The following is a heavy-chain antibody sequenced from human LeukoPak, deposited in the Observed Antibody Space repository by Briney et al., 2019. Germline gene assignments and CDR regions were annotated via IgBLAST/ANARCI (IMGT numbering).Heavy chain of an antibody. J-gene: IGHJ3*02. D-gene: IGHD3-16*01. Sequence: GASVKVSCKASGYTFTGYYMHWVRQAPGQGLEWMGWINPNSGGTNYAQKFQGWVTMTRDTSISTAYMELSRLRSDDTAVYYCARDHLWGSSDAFDIWGRGTTVTVSS. CDR1: GYTFTGYY. V-gene: IGHV1-2*04. CDR2: INPNSGGT. CDR3: ARDHLWGSSDAFDI.